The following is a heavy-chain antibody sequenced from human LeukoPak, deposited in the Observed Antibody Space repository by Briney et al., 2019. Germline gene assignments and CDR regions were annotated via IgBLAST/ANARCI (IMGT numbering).Heavy chain of an antibody. Sequence: SETLSLTCTVSGGSISSYYWSWIRQPPGKGLEWIGYIFYSGSTNYNPSLKSRVTISVDTSKNQFSLKLSSVTAADTAVYYCARHHDYGDYSTELYLDYWGQGTLVTVSS. CDR3: ARHHDYGDYSTELYLDY. V-gene: IGHV4-59*08. D-gene: IGHD4-17*01. CDR1: GGSISSYY. J-gene: IGHJ4*02. CDR2: IFYSGST.